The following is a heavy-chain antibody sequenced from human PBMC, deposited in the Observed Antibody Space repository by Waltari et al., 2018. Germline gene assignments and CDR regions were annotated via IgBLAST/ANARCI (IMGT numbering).Heavy chain of an antibody. D-gene: IGHD3-10*01. J-gene: IGHJ5*02. Sequence: QVQLQESGPGLVKPSETLSLTCAVSGYSLSSGYYWGWIRQPPGKGLEWIASIYHSGSTYYNPSLKSRVTISVDTSKNHFSLKLNFVTAADTAVYYCALNVGYYNNYNWFDPWGQGTLVTVSS. CDR1: GYSLSSGYY. CDR2: IYHSGST. CDR3: ALNVGYYNNYNWFDP. V-gene: IGHV4-38-2*01.